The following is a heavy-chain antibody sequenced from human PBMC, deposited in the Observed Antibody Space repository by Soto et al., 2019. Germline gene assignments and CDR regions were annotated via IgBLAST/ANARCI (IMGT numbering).Heavy chain of an antibody. CDR2: IYYGGNT. Sequence: SETLSLTCTVSRGSISSYYWGWIRQPPGKGLEWIGFIYYGGNTNYNPSLKSRVTLSVDRSKHQFSLELTSVTAADTAVYYCAREGRTGGPYYYYYGMDVWGQGTTVTVSS. V-gene: IGHV4-59*01. CDR3: AREGRTGGPYYYYYGMDV. CDR1: RGSISSYY. J-gene: IGHJ6*02.